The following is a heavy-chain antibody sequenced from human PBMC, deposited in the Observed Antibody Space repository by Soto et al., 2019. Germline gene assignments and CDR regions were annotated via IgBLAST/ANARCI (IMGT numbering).Heavy chain of an antibody. D-gene: IGHD2-15*01. CDR1: GYTFTSYG. Sequence: QVQLVQSGAEVKKPGASVKVSCKASGYTFTSYGISWVRQAPGQGLEWMGWISAYNGNTNYAQKLQGRVTITTDTSTSTAYMELRSLRSDDTAVYYCARVEYCSGGSCYPLLDVWGKGTTITVSS. CDR3: ARVEYCSGGSCYPLLDV. J-gene: IGHJ6*04. CDR2: ISAYNGNT. V-gene: IGHV1-18*01.